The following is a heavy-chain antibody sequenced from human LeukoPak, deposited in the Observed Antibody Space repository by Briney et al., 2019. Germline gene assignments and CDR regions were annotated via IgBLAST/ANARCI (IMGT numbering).Heavy chain of an antibody. Sequence: PSETLSLTCTVSGGSISSYYWSWIRQPPGKGLEWIGYIYYSGSTNYNPSLKSRVTISVDTSKNQFSLKLSSVTAADTAVYFCARVRKEGPYSSAGDFDYWGHGILVTVSS. CDR1: GGSISSYY. CDR2: IYYSGST. J-gene: IGHJ4*01. D-gene: IGHD6-25*01. V-gene: IGHV4-59*01. CDR3: ARVRKEGPYSSAGDFDY.